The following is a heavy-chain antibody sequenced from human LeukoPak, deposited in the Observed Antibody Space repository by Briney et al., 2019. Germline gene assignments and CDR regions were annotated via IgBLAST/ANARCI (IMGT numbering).Heavy chain of an antibody. CDR2: INPNSGGT. CDR3: ARDLWGGQLERRVHDLNWFDP. J-gene: IGHJ5*02. Sequence: ASVKVSCKTSGYTFTGYYLFWVRQAPGQGLEWMGWINPNSGGTNYAQRFQGRVTLTTDTSTSTVYMELRSLRSDDTAVYYCARDLWGGQLERRVHDLNWFDPWGQGTLVTVSS. CDR1: GYTFTGYY. D-gene: IGHD1-1*01. V-gene: IGHV1-2*02.